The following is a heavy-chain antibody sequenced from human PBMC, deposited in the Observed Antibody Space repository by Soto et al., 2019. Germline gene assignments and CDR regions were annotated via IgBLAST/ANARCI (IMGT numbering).Heavy chain of an antibody. CDR1: XGXXXXXXXH. Sequence: QLQLQESGXGLXXXSXXXSLSXTXSXGXXXXXXXHWGWIRQPPGKGLDWIGTIYYSRTTYYKPSLKSRVTISVDTSKNQFSLKLISVTAADTAVYYCAXLLTAAAHTDYWGQGTLVTVSS. CDR2: IYYSRTT. J-gene: IGHJ4*02. D-gene: IGHD6-13*01. CDR3: AXLLTAAAHTDY. V-gene: IGHV4-39*01.